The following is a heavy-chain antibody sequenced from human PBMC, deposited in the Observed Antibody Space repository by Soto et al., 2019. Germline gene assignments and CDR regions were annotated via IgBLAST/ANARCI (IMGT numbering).Heavy chain of an antibody. J-gene: IGHJ6*02. CDR2: ISYDGSNK. CDR3: AKDVVVGATPGLGDYYYYYGMDV. CDR1: GFTFSSYG. Sequence: QVQLVESGGGVVQPGRSLRLSCAASGFTFSSYGMHWVRQAPGKGLEWVAVISYDGSNKYYADSVKGRFTISRDNSKNTRYQQMNSLRAEDTAVYYCAKDVVVGATPGLGDYYYYYGMDVWGQGTTVTVSS. D-gene: IGHD1-26*01. V-gene: IGHV3-30*18.